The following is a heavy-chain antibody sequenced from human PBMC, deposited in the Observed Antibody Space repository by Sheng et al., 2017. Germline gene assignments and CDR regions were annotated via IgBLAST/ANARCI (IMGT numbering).Heavy chain of an antibody. CDR1: GYTFTGYY. Sequence: QVQLVQSGAEMKKPGASVKVSCKASGYTFTGYYMHWVRQAPGQGLEWMGRINPNSGGTNYAQKFQGRVTMTRDTSISTAYMELSRLRSDDTAVYYCARPGPGYSSSWSRSGGGYWGQGTLVTVSS. CDR2: INPNSGGT. V-gene: IGHV1-2*06. D-gene: IGHD6-13*01. J-gene: IGHJ4*02. CDR3: ARPGPGYSSSWSRSGGGY.